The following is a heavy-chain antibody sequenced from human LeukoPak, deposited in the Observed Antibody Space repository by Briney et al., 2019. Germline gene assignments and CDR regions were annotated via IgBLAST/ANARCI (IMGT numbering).Heavy chain of an antibody. J-gene: IGHJ3*02. CDR1: GGSISSYY. V-gene: IGHV4-39*01. Sequence: SETLSLTCTVSGGSISSYYWGWIRQPPGKGLEWIGSIYYSGSTYYNPSLKSRVTISVDTSKNQFSLKLSSVTAADTAVYYCARQPRPSYYDSSGYWYAFDIWGQGTMVTVSS. CDR2: IYYSGST. D-gene: IGHD3-22*01. CDR3: ARQPRPSYYDSSGYWYAFDI.